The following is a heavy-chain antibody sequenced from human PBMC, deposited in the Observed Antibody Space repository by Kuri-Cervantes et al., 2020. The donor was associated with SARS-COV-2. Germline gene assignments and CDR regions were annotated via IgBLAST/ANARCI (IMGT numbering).Heavy chain of an antibody. CDR3: ARLSFSGTRDY. CDR1: GFTFSSYE. Sequence: GESLKISCAASGFTFSSYEMNWVRQAPGKGLEWVSYISSSGSTIYYADSVKGRFTISRDNANNSLYLQMNSLRAEDTAVYYCARLSFSGTRDYWGQGTLVTVSS. J-gene: IGHJ4*02. CDR2: ISSSGSTI. D-gene: IGHD1-26*01. V-gene: IGHV3-48*03.